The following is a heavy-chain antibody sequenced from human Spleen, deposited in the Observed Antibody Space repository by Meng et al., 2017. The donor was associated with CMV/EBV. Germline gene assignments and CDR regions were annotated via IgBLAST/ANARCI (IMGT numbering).Heavy chain of an antibody. CDR2: INSDGSRT. D-gene: IGHD3-10*01. CDR1: GLTLNNFW. J-gene: IGHJ4*02. CDR3: ARHPLRGDYFDY. Sequence: GGSLRLSCAASGLTLNNFWMHWVRQAPGKGLVWVARINSDGSRTSYADSVKGRFTISRDNAKNSLYLQMNSLRAEDTAVYYCARHPLRGDYFDYWGQGTLVTVSS. V-gene: IGHV3-74*01.